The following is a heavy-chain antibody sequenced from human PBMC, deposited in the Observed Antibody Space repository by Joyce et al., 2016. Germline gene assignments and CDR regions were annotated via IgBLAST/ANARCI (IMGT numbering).Heavy chain of an antibody. CDR2: LSRSSATI. D-gene: IGHD2-15*01. CDR1: GFPFENYT. CDR3: TRQYCSGGNCFWYFDL. Sequence: EEQLVESGGNLVEPGGSLRISCEASGFPFENYTMGWVRQPPGKRLEWVAYLSRSSATIYFADSLRDRFSISRDNDKKSLYLYMHSLRDEDTALYFCTRQYCSGGNCFWYFDLWGRGTRVTVSS. V-gene: IGHV3-48*02. J-gene: IGHJ2*01.